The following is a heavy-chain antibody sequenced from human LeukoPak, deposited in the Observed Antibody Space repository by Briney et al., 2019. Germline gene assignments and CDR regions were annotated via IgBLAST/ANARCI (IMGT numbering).Heavy chain of an antibody. V-gene: IGHV3-23*01. J-gene: IGHJ4*02. D-gene: IGHD3-10*01. CDR2: ISGSGGST. Sequence: TGGSLRLSCAASGFTFSSYAMSWVRQAPGKGLEWVSAISGSGGSTYYADSVKGRFTISRDNSKNTLYLQMNSLRAEDTAIYYCAKDLQIYGSAIIYYFDSWGQGSLVTVSS. CDR3: AKDLQIYGSAIIYYFDS. CDR1: GFTFSSYA.